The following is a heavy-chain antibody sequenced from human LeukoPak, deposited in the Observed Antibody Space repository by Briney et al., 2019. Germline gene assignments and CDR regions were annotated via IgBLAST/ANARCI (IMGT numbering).Heavy chain of an antibody. V-gene: IGHV1-2*02. CDR1: GYTFTGYY. CDR3: ARDLNYYDTSGHFDY. J-gene: IGHJ4*02. CDR2: INPSSGGT. D-gene: IGHD3-22*01. Sequence: GASVKVSCKASGYTFTGYYMHWVRQAPGQGLEWMGWINPSSGGTDYAQKFQGRVTMTRDTSISTAYMELSRLRSDDTAVYYCARDLNYYDTSGHFDYWGQGTLVTVSS.